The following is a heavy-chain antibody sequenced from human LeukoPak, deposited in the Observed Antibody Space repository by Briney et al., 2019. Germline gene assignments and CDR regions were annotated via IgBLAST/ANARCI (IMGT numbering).Heavy chain of an antibody. D-gene: IGHD1-26*01. V-gene: IGHV4-59*01. J-gene: IGHJ5*02. CDR1: GGSTSGYY. CDR2: IYYTGST. CDR3: VRSKSGTYAWFDP. Sequence: PAETVSLTCTVSGGSTSGYYWSWIRQPPGKGLEWIGYIYYTGSTNYNPSLKSRVIISVDTSKNQFSLKVSSVTAADTAVYYCVRSKSGTYAWFDPWGQATLVTVSS.